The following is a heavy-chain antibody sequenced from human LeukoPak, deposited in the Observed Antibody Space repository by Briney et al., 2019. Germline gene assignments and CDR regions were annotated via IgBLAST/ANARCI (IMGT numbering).Heavy chain of an antibody. CDR2: INPHRCGTNPISGAT. CDR3: ARDMRRGRDYYGSGTLEF. D-gene: IGHD3-10*01. J-gene: IGHJ4*02. V-gene: IGHV1-2*02. CDR1: GYTFTGYY. Sequence: ASVTVSCKTSGYTFTGYYMHWVRQAPGQGLEWMGWINPHRCGTNPISGATNYAQKFQGRVTMTRDTSISTAYMELSRLTSDDTAVYYCARDMRRGRDYYGSGTLEFWGQGTLVTVSS.